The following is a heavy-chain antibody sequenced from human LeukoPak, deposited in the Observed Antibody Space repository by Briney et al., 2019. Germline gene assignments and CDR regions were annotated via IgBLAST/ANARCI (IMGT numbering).Heavy chain of an antibody. D-gene: IGHD3-10*01. Sequence: SETLSLTCTVSGGSFSSYYWSWIRQPPGKGLEWIGYIYYSGSTNYDPSLKSRVTISVDTSKNQFSLKLSSVTAADTAVYYCAREGGSYYGSGSVGAFDIWGQGTMVTVSS. J-gene: IGHJ3*02. V-gene: IGHV4-59*01. CDR2: IYYSGST. CDR3: AREGGSYYGSGSVGAFDI. CDR1: GGSFSSYY.